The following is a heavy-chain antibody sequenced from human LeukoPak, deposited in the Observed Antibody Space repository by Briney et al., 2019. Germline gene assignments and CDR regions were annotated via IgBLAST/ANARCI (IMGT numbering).Heavy chain of an antibody. Sequence: GGSLRLSCAASGFTFSSYNMNWVRQAPGKGLEWVSSISSGSNYIYYADSVKGRFTISRDNAKNSLYLQMNSLRAEDTAVYYCCTGEGCSSYYYYMDVWGKGTTVTVSS. CDR3: CTGEGCSSYYYYMDV. D-gene: IGHD1-1*01. V-gene: IGHV3-21*01. J-gene: IGHJ6*03. CDR1: GFTFSSYN. CDR2: ISSGSNYI.